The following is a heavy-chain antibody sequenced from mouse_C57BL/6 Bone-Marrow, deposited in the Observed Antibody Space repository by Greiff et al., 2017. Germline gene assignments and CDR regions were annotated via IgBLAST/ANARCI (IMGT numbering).Heavy chain of an antibody. J-gene: IGHJ3*01. D-gene: IGHD2-4*01. V-gene: IGHV1-26*01. CDR2: INPNNGGT. CDR1: GYTFTDYY. Sequence: EVKLQQPGPELVKPGASVKISCKASGYTFTDYYMNWVKQSHGKSLEWIGDINPNNGGTSYNQKFKGKATLTVDKSSSTAYMELRSLTSEDSAVYYCARGRLRRSWFAYWGQGTLVTVSA. CDR3: ARGRLRRSWFAY.